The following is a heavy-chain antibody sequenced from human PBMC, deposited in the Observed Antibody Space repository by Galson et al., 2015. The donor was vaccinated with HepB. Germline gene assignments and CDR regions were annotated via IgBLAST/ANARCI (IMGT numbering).Heavy chain of an antibody. J-gene: IGHJ4*02. CDR2: ISWNSGSI. V-gene: IGHV3-9*01. CDR3: AKIITFMTDYYDSSGYYSH. D-gene: IGHD3-22*01. CDR1: GFIFDHYA. Sequence: SLRLSCAASGFIFDHYAMHWVRQGPGKGLEWVSGISWNSGSIGYADSVKGRFTISRGNAKNSLDLQMNSLGAEDTALCFCAKIITFMTDYYDSSGYYSHWGQGTLVTVSP.